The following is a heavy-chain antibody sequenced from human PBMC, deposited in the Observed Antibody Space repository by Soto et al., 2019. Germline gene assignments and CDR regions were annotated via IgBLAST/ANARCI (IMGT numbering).Heavy chain of an antibody. V-gene: IGHV3-74*01. CDR2: INSDGSST. CDR1: GFTFSRYW. Sequence: GGSLRLSCAASGFTFSRYWMHWVRQAPGKGLVWVLRINSDGSSTSSADSVKGRFTISRDHAKNTLYLQMNSLRAEDTAVYYCARGDYSGSDYSYDYYGMNVWGQGTTHTVS. D-gene: IGHD1-26*01. CDR3: ARGDYSGSDYSYDYYGMNV. J-gene: IGHJ6*02.